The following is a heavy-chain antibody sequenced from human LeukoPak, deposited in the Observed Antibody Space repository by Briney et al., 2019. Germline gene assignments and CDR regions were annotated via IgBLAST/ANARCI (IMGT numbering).Heavy chain of an antibody. V-gene: IGHV3-30*04. Sequence: AGGSLRLSCAASGFTFSSYAMHWVRQAPGKGLEWVAVISYDGSNKYYADSVKGRFTISRDNSKNTLYLQMNSLRAEDTAVYYCAREWEEDTAFDYWGQGTLVTVSS. D-gene: IGHD5-18*01. CDR1: GFTFSSYA. CDR2: ISYDGSNK. CDR3: AREWEEDTAFDY. J-gene: IGHJ4*02.